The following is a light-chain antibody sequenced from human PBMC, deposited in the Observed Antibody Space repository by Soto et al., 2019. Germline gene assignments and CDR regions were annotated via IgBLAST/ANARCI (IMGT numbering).Light chain of an antibody. CDR2: DAS. Sequence: ILMTQSPATLSVSPGERATLSCRASQSVSNTLARYQQKPGQAPRLLIYDASTTATGIPARFSGSGSGTEFTLTISGLQSEDFGVYYEEQYNIWPPWTFGQGTKVEVK. CDR3: EQYNIWPPWT. CDR1: QSVSNT. J-gene: IGKJ1*01. V-gene: IGKV3-15*01.